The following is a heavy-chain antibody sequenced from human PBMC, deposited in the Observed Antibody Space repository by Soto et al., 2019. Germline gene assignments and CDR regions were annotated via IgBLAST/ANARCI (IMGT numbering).Heavy chain of an antibody. CDR3: PRGTTTSAFSVMDV. CDR1: GFTFSYDA. J-gene: IGHJ6*02. D-gene: IGHD1-1*01. V-gene: IGHV3-30-3*01. Sequence: QVQLVESGGGVVQPGRSLRLSCAASGFTFSYDALNWVRQAPGKGLEWVAVISYDGDNKYIAEAVKGRLTISRDNPKNTVSLQMNSLRTEDTAMYFCPRGTTTSAFSVMDVWGQGTTVTVSS. CDR2: ISYDGDNK.